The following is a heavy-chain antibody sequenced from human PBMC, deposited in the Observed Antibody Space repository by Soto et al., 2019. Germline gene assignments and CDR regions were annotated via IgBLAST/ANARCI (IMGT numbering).Heavy chain of an antibody. D-gene: IGHD5-12*01. CDR1: GFSLSTSGVG. J-gene: IGHJ6*02. V-gene: IGHV2-5*02. CDR2: IYWDDDK. CDR3: ARQWLRHYYYYYGMDV. Sequence: QITLKESGPTLVKPTQTLTLTCTFSGFSLSTSGVGVGWIRQPPGKALEWLALIYWDDDKRYSPSLKSRLTITKDTSKNQVVLTMTNMDPVDTATYYCARQWLRHYYYYYGMDVWGQGTTVTVSS.